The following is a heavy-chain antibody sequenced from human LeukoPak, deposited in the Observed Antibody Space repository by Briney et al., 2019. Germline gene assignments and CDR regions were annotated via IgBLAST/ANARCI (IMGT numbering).Heavy chain of an antibody. CDR2: ISASGGST. J-gene: IGHJ4*02. CDR1: GFTFSSSG. V-gene: IGHV3-23*01. Sequence: PGGSLRLSCAASGFTFSSSGMSWVRQAPGEGLEWVSSISASGGSTYYADSVKGRFTISRDNAQNTLYLQMHSLRAEDTALYYCAKRAPYYLDFWGQETLVTVSS. CDR3: AKRAPYYLDF.